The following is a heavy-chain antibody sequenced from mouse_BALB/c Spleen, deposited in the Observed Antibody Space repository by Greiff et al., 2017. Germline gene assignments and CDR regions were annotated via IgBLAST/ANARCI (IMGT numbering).Heavy chain of an antibody. J-gene: IGHJ4*01. CDR1: GFTFSSYT. V-gene: IGHV5-6-4*01. CDR3: TRDPTTVVHYYAMDY. Sequence: EVQLVESGGGLVKPGGSLKLSCAASGFTFSSYTMSWVRQTPEKRLEWVATISSGGSYTYYPDSVKGRFTISRDNAKNTLYLQMSSLKSEDTAMYYCTRDPTTVVHYYAMDYWGQGTSVTVSS. D-gene: IGHD1-1*01. CDR2: ISSGGSYT.